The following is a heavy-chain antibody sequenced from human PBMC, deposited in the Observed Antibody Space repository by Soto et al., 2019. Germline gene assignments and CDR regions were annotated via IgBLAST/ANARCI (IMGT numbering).Heavy chain of an antibody. CDR2: INPNSGGT. Sequence: QVQLVQSGAEVKKPGASVKVSCKASGYTFTGYHMHWVRQAPGQGLEWMGWINPNSGGTNYAQKFQGRVTMTRDTSISTAYMELSRLRSDDTAVYYCARGGGVYSSSNNRFDPWGQGTLVTVSS. CDR1: GYTFTGYH. V-gene: IGHV1-2*02. CDR3: ARGGGVYSSSNNRFDP. J-gene: IGHJ5*02. D-gene: IGHD6-6*01.